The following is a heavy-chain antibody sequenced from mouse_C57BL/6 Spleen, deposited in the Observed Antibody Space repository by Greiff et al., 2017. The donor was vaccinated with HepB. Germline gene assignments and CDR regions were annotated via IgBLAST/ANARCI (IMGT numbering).Heavy chain of an antibody. V-gene: IGHV1-69*01. Sequence: QVQLKQPGAELVMPGASVKLSCKASGYTFTSYWMHWVKQRPGQGLEWIGEIDPSDSYTNYNQKFKGKSTLTVDKSSSTAYMQLSSLTSEDSAVYYCAKLGQYYFDYWGQGTTLTVSS. CDR2: IDPSDSYT. CDR3: AKLGQYYFDY. D-gene: IGHD4-1*01. CDR1: GYTFTSYW. J-gene: IGHJ2*01.